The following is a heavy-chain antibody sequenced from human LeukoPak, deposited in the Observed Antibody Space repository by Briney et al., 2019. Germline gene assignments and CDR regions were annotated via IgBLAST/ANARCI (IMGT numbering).Heavy chain of an antibody. D-gene: IGHD3-22*01. CDR2: INPSGRT. CDR3: ARGRQEVSMIVVVMTAVSYYLDV. Sequence: SETLSLTCAVYGGSFSGYYWTWIRQSPGKGLEWIGEINPSGRTSYNPSLKSRLTISLDASKNQFSLNLRSLTAADTAVYSCARGRQEVSMIVVVMTAVSYYLDVWGKGTTVTVS. V-gene: IGHV4-34*01. CDR1: GGSFSGYY. J-gene: IGHJ6*03.